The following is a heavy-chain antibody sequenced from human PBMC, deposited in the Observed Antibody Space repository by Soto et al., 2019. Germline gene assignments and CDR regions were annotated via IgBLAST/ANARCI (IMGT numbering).Heavy chain of an antibody. Sequence: SVKVSCKASGGTFSSYAISWVRQAPGQGLEWMGGIIPIFGTANYAQKFQGRVTITADESTSTAYMELSSLRSEDTAVYYCARETIAAAGNDYYYYGMDVWGQGTTVTVSS. CDR3: ARETIAAAGNDYYYYGMDV. V-gene: IGHV1-69*13. CDR2: IIPIFGTA. CDR1: GGTFSSYA. J-gene: IGHJ6*02. D-gene: IGHD6-13*01.